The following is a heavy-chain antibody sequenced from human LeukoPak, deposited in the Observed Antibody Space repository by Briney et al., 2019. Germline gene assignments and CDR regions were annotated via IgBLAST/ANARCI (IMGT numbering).Heavy chain of an antibody. J-gene: IGHJ4*02. Sequence: PGGSLRLSCAASGFTFSSYAMSWVRQAPGKGLEWVSAISGSGGSTYYADSVKGRFTISRDNSKNTLYLQMNSLRAEDTAVYYCAKDENRYSSSWYSDYWGQGTLVTVSS. CDR3: AKDENRYSSSWYSDY. D-gene: IGHD6-13*01. CDR2: ISGSGGST. V-gene: IGHV3-23*01. CDR1: GFTFSSYA.